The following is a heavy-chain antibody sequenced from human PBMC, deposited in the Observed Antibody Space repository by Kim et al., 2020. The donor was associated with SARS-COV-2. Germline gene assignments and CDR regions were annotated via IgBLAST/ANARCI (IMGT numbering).Heavy chain of an antibody. CDR2: INYSGST. D-gene: IGHD2-2*01. J-gene: IGHJ3*02. CDR1: GGSISSSSYY. V-gene: IGHV4-39*01. Sequence: SETLSLTCTVSGGSISSSSYYWGWIRQPPGKVLEWIGSINYSGSTYYNPSLKSRFTISVDTSKNQFSLKLSSVTAADTAVYYCARGYCSSTRCYGNDAFDIWGQGTMVTVSS. CDR3: ARGYCSSTRCYGNDAFDI.